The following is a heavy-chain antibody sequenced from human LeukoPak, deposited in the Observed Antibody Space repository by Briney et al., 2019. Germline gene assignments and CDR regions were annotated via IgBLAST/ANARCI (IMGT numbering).Heavy chain of an antibody. CDR1: GGSFSGYY. J-gene: IGHJ6*03. Sequence: SETLSLTCAVYGGSFSGYYWSWIRQPPGKGLEWMGEINHSGSTNYNPALKRRVTISVDTSKHQFSLKLSSVTAADTAVYYCARGLVAARPYYYYYMDVWGKGTTVTVSS. V-gene: IGHV4-34*01. CDR3: ARGLVAARPYYYYYMDV. D-gene: IGHD6-6*01. CDR2: INHSGST.